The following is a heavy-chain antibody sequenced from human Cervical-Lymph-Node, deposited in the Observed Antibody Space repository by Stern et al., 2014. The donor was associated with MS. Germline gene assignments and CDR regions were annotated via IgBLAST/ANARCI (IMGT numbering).Heavy chain of an antibody. CDR3: ATDRGYCSGGSCYSLDYFDY. D-gene: IGHD2-15*01. V-gene: IGHV1-69*01. J-gene: IGHJ4*02. CDR1: RGTFSNHG. CDR2: IIPLLRTE. Sequence: VQLVESGAEVKKPGSSVKVSCKASRGTFSNHGITWVRQAPGQGLDWMGGIIPLLRTEHSAQRVQGRVTFTADASTTTGYMELSSLRSDDTAVYYCATDRGYCSGGSCYSLDYFDYWGQGTLVIVSS.